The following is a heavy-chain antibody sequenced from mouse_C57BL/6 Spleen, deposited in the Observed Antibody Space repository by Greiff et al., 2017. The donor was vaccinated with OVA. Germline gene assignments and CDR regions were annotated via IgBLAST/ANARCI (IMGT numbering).Heavy chain of an antibody. Sequence: QVQLQQSGAELVRPGASVKLSCKASGYTFTDYYINWVKQRPGQGLEWIARIYPGSGNTYYNEKFKGKATLTAEKSSSTAYMQLSSLTSEDSAVYFCARSRSYYAMDYWGQGTSVTVSS. CDR3: ARSRSYYAMDY. CDR1: GYTFTDYY. V-gene: IGHV1-76*01. CDR2: IYPGSGNT. J-gene: IGHJ4*01.